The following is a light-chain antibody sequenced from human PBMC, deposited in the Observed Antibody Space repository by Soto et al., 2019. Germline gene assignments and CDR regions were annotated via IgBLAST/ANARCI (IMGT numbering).Light chain of an antibody. Sequence: ESMLTQSPGTLSLSPGDRATLSCRASRSVSSRYITWYQQKPGQAPRLLIYGASIRATGIPDRFSGSGSGTDFTLTISRLEAEDFAVYYCQQFGDSPPAFTFGQGTKLAI. J-gene: IGKJ2*01. V-gene: IGKV3-20*01. CDR1: RSVSSRY. CDR3: QQFGDSPPAFT. CDR2: GAS.